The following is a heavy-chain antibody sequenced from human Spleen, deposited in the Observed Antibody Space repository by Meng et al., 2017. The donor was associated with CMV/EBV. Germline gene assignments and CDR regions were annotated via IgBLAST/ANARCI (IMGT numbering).Heavy chain of an antibody. CDR3: AADPSGYCGATNCPPPRY. D-gene: IGHD2-15*01. V-gene: IGHV3-30*19. J-gene: IGHJ4*02. Sequence: GESLKISCAASGFTFSSYGMHWVRQAPGKGLEWVAVISYDGSNKYYADSVKGRFTISRDNSKNTLYLQMNSLRAEDTAVYYCAADPSGYCGATNCPPPRYWGQGTLVTVSS. CDR2: ISYDGSNK. CDR1: GFTFSSYG.